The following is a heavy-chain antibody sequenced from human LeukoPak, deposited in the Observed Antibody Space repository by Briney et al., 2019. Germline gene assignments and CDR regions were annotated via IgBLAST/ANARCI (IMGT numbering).Heavy chain of an antibody. CDR1: GCTFSNSA. CDR3: AAGSSVDCSRTSCPPTDY. J-gene: IGHJ4*02. D-gene: IGHD2-2*01. V-gene: IGHV3-30-3*01. CDR2: ISFDGTNK. Sequence: PGGSLRLSCAASGCTFSNSAMRWVRQAPGKGLEWVAVISFDGTNKYYADSVKGRFTISRDNSKNTVYVQMSSLRGDDSGVYYCAAGSSVDCSRTSCPPTDYWGQGTLVTVSS.